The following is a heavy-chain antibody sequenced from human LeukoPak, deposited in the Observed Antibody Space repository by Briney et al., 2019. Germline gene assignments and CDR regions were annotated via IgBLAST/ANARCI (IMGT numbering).Heavy chain of an antibody. V-gene: IGHV3-30*03. J-gene: IGHJ4*02. CDR1: GFSFRSYG. D-gene: IGHD3-22*01. CDR3: AGGYYFGDY. Sequence: PGRSLRLSCAASGFSFRSYGMQWVRQAPGKGLEWVTLISGDGNNKYYADSVKGRFTISRDNSKNTLNLQMNSLRAEDTAVYYCAGGYYFGDYWGQGTLVTVSS. CDR2: ISGDGNNK.